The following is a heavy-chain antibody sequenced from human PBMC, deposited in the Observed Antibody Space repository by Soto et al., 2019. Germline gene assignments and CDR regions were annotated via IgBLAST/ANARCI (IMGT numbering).Heavy chain of an antibody. J-gene: IGHJ5*02. CDR1: GYTFSNYA. CDR2: ITAYGDST. D-gene: IGHD6-19*01. CDR3: EKDPLWYDSDWYAPPRFDP. Sequence: EVQLVESGGGFVQPGGCLRLSCAASGYTFSNYAMSWVRQAPGKGLEWVSAITAYGDSTHYADSVKGRFTISRDSPKNTLYLQMDSLRAEDTAVYYCEKDPLWYDSDWYAPPRFDPWGQGTLVTVSS. V-gene: IGHV3-23*04.